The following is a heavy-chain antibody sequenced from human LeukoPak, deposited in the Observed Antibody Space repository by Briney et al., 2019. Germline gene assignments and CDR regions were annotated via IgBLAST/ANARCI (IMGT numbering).Heavy chain of an antibody. CDR2: ISSNGGST. Sequence: GGSLRLSCSASGFSFSSYTMHWVRQAPGKGLEYVSAISSNGGSTNYADSAKGRFTISRDNSKNMLYLQMSSLRAEDTAVYYCVKGLVIGALDYWGQGTLVTVSS. CDR3: VKGLVIGALDY. CDR1: GFSFSSYT. D-gene: IGHD3-10*01. V-gene: IGHV3-64D*06. J-gene: IGHJ4*02.